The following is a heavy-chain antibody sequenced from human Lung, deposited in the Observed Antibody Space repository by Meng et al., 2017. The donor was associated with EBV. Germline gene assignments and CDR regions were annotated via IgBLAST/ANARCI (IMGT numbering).Heavy chain of an antibody. CDR3: AHSPEYSSVGWFDP. D-gene: IGHD6-19*01. CDR2: IYWDDDK. J-gene: IGHJ5*02. V-gene: IGHV2-5*02. Sequence: QITFRRERTTLVQPTQTLTLTCLFSGFSLSTSGVGVGWIRQPPGKALEWLALIYWDDDKRYSPSLKSRLTLTKDTSKTQVVLTMTNMDPVDTATYYCAHSPEYSSVGWFDPWGQGTLVTVSS. CDR1: GFSLSTSGVG.